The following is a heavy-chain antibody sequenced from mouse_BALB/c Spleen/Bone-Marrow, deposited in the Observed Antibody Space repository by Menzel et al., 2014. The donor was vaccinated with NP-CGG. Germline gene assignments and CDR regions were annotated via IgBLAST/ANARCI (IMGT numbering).Heavy chain of an antibody. Sequence: EVQLQQSGAELVKPGASVKLSCTASGFNIKDTYMHRVKQRPEQGLEWIGRIDPANGNTKYDPKFQGKATITADTSSNTAYLQLSSLTSGDTAVYYCARYYYGVYFDYWGQGTTLTVSS. CDR3: ARYYYGVYFDY. CDR1: GFNIKDTY. J-gene: IGHJ2*01. D-gene: IGHD1-1*01. CDR2: IDPANGNT. V-gene: IGHV14-3*02.